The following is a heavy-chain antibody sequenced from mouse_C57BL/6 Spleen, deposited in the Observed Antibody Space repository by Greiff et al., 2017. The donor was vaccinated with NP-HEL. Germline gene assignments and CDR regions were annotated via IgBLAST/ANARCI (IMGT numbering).Heavy chain of an antibody. CDR2: INPSSGYT. J-gene: IGHJ3*01. Sequence: QVQLQQSGAELARPGASVKMSCKASGYTFTSYTMPWVKQRPGQGLEWIGYINPSSGYTKYNQKFKDKATLTADKSSSTAYMQLSSLTSEDSAVYYCARSSCAYWGQGTLVTVSA. V-gene: IGHV1-4*01. CDR3: ARSSCAY. CDR1: GYTFTSYT.